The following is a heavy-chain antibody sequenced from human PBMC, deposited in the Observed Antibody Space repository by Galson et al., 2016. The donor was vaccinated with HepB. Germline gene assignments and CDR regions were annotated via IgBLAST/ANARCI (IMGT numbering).Heavy chain of an antibody. CDR1: GFTFSSYV. CDR2: ISGTGGST. J-gene: IGHJ4*02. D-gene: IGHD2-15*01. V-gene: IGHV3-23*01. Sequence: SLRLSCAVSGFTFSSYVMAWVRQAPGKGLEWVSGISGTGGSTYYADPVKGRFTISRDNSKNTLFLQMNSLRAEDTAVYYCAKAPMDRETAATFDYWGQGTLVTVSS. CDR3: AKAPMDRETAATFDY.